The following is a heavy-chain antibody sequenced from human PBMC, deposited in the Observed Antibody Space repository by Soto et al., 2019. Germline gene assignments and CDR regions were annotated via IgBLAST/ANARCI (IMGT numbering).Heavy chain of an antibody. CDR3: AHPRGYGVFDAVDI. V-gene: IGHV3-23*01. D-gene: IGHD4-17*01. Sequence: PGGSLRLSCAASGFIFNSYAMNWVRQAPGKGLEWVSAISSGGDTADYAESVRGRFTISRDNSINTLYLHMRSLRPEDTAVYYCAHPRGYGVFDAVDIWGQGTMVTVSS. CDR2: ISSGGDTA. CDR1: GFIFNSYA. J-gene: IGHJ3*02.